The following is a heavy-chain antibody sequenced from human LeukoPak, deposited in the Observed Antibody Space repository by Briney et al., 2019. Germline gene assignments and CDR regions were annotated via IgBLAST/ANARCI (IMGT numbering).Heavy chain of an antibody. CDR1: GGSFSGYY. J-gene: IGHJ3*02. V-gene: IGHV4-34*01. Sequence: SETLSLTCAVYGGSFSGYYWSWIRQPPGKGLEWIGEINHSGSTNYNPSLKSRVTISVDTSKNQLSLKLNSVTAADTAVYYCARGYQGTFDIWGQGTTVLVSS. D-gene: IGHD2-2*01. CDR2: INHSGST. CDR3: ARGYQGTFDI.